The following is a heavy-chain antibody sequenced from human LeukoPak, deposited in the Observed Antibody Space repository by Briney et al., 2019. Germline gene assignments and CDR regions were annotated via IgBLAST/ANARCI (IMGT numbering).Heavy chain of an antibody. V-gene: IGHV1-69*13. Sequence: ASVKVSCKASGGTFSSYAISWVRQAPGQGLEWMGGIIPIFGTANYAQKFQGRVTITADESTSTAYMELSSLRSEDTAVYYCARSGYYIHPYYYYYGMDVWGQGTTVTVSS. CDR2: IIPIFGTA. CDR1: GGTFSSYA. D-gene: IGHD3-3*01. J-gene: IGHJ6*02. CDR3: ARSGYYIHPYYYYYGMDV.